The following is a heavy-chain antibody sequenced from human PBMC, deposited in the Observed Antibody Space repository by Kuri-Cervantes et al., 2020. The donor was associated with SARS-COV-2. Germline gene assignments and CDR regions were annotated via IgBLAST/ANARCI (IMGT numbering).Heavy chain of an antibody. J-gene: IGHJ3*02. CDR2: FHYSGST. D-gene: IGHD2-8*02. CDR1: GGSISSYY. Sequence: ESLKISCTVPGGSISSYYWSWSRQPPGKGLEWMGYFHYSGSTNYNPSLKSRVTISVDTFKNQFALNMSSVTAADTAVYYCARRGLGYCTGGVCYNAFDIWGQGTMVTVSS. V-gene: IGHV4-59*08. CDR3: ARRGLGYCTGGVCYNAFDI.